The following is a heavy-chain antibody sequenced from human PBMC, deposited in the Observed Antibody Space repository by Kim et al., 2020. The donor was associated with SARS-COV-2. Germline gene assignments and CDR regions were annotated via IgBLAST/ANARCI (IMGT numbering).Heavy chain of an antibody. Sequence: VKGRFTISRDNAKNSLYLQMNSRRAEDTAVYYCAREGYYGSGTRGYYFDYWGQGTLVTVSS. CDR3: AREGYYGSGTRGYYFDY. D-gene: IGHD3-10*01. J-gene: IGHJ4*02. V-gene: IGHV3-11*06.